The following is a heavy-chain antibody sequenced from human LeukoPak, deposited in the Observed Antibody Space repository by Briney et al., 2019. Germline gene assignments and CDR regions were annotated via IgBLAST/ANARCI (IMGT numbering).Heavy chain of an antibody. D-gene: IGHD3-10*01. Sequence: PSETLSLTCAVHGGSLTGYYWSWIRQPPGEGLEWIGEIKPDGIINYNPSVKSRVTISKDTSKDQLFLNLDAATAADTAVYYCVRGFSGVVGDYWGQGTLVTVSS. J-gene: IGHJ4*02. CDR2: IKPDGII. CDR3: VRGFSGVVGDY. CDR1: GGSLTGYY. V-gene: IGHV4-34*01.